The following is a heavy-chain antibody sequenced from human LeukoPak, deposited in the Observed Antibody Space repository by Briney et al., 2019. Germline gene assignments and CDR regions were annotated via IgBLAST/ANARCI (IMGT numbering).Heavy chain of an antibody. V-gene: IGHV3-21*01. CDR2: ISSSSSYI. CDR1: GFTFSSYS. CDR3: ARDTLEYSNSPDALDI. J-gene: IGHJ3*02. D-gene: IGHD4-23*01. Sequence: GGSLRLSCAASGFTFSSYSINWVRQAPGKGLEWVSSISSSSSYIYYADSVKGRFTISRDNAKNSLYMQMESLRDEDTAIYYCARDTLEYSNSPDALDIWGQGTMVTVSS.